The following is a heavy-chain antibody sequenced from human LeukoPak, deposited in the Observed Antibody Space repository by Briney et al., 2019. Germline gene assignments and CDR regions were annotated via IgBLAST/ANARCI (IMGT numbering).Heavy chain of an antibody. V-gene: IGHV3-21*01. J-gene: IGHJ4*02. CDR2: ISSSATYM. D-gene: IGHD3-22*01. Sequence: GGSLRLSCAASGFTFSSYGMDWVRQAPGRGLEWVSSISSSATYMFYADSVKGRFTISRDNSKNTLYLQMNSLRAEDTAVYYCARIGHYFDYWGQGTLVTVSS. CDR1: GFTFSSYG. CDR3: ARIGHYFDY.